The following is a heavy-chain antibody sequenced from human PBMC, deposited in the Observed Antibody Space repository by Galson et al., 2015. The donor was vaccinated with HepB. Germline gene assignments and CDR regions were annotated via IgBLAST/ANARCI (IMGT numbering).Heavy chain of an antibody. J-gene: IGHJ4*02. Sequence: PALVKPTQTLTLTCTFSGFSLSTSEEGVGVAWIRQPPGKALEWLALIYWDDDQRYSPSLKNRIPLTKDSSKDQVVLIMTRMDPMDTATYYCAHIRDSASVRFDSWGQGAQVTVSS. V-gene: IGHV2-5*02. D-gene: IGHD4-17*01. CDR1: GFSLSTSEEG. CDR2: IYWDDDQ. CDR3: AHIRDSASVRFDS.